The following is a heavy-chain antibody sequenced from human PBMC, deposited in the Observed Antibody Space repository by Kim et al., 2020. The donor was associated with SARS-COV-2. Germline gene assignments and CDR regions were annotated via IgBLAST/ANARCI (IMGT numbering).Heavy chain of an antibody. J-gene: IGHJ3*02. CDR1: GGSISSGGYY. Sequence: SETLSLTCTVSGGSISSGGYYWSWIRQHPGKGLEWIGYIYYSGSTYYNPSLKSRVTISVDTSKNQFSLKLSSVTAADTAVYYCARVGHIVVVTAIVPGAFDIWGQGTMVTVSS. D-gene: IGHD2-21*02. CDR2: IYYSGST. CDR3: ARVGHIVVVTAIVPGAFDI. V-gene: IGHV4-31*03.